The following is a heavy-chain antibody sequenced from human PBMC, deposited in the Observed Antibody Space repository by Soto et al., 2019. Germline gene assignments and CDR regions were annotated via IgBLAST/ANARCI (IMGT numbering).Heavy chain of an antibody. J-gene: IGHJ4*02. CDR2: ISRDGGTK. CDR3: TGEVASGY. CDR1: VFTVSTYG. Sequence: SGGGVVPPGRSLRLSCAVSVFTVSTYGMHWVRQAPGKGLEWVAVISRDGGTKYYADSVKGRFTISRDNSRNTLFLEMNSLRGDDMAVYYCTGEVASGYWGQGTLVTVSS. D-gene: IGHD2-8*02. V-gene: IGHV3-30*03.